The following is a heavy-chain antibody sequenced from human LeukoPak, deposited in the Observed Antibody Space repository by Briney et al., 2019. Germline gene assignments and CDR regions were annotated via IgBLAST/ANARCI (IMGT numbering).Heavy chain of an antibody. D-gene: IGHD1-26*01. CDR1: GYTFTGYY. Sequence: GASVKVSCKASGYTFTGYYMHWVRQAPGQGLEWMGWVNPNSGGTNYAQKCQGRVTMTRDTSISTAYMELSRLRSDDTAVYYCAPTPYSGSYLAYFQHWGQGTLVTVSS. CDR2: VNPNSGGT. CDR3: APTPYSGSYLAYFQH. J-gene: IGHJ1*01. V-gene: IGHV1-2*02.